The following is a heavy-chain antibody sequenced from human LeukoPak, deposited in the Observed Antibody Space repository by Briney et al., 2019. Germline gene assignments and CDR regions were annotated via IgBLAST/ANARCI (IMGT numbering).Heavy chain of an antibody. D-gene: IGHD6-13*01. Sequence: GGSLRLSCAGSGFTFSSYIMNWVRQAPGKGLEWVSSISSSSSYIYCADSVKGRITISRDNAKNSLYLQMNSLRAEDTAVYYCARALRGSSSFFFDYWGPGTLVTVSS. V-gene: IGHV3-21*01. J-gene: IGHJ4*02. CDR2: ISSSSSYI. CDR3: ARALRGSSSFFFDY. CDR1: GFTFSSYI.